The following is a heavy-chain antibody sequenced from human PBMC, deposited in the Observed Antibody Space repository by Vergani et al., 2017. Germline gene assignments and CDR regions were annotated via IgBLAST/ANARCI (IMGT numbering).Heavy chain of an antibody. CDR2: FDPEDGET. V-gene: IGHV1-24*01. J-gene: IGHJ3*02. D-gene: IGHD1-26*01. CDR1: GYTLTELS. CDR3: ATGNIVGASIFGDAFDI. Sequence: QVQLVQSGAEVKKPGASVKVSCKVSGYTLTELSMHWVRQAPGKGLAWMGGFDPEDGETIYEQKFQGRVTMTEDTSTDTAYMELSSLRSEDTAVYYCATGNIVGASIFGDAFDIWGQGTMVTVSS.